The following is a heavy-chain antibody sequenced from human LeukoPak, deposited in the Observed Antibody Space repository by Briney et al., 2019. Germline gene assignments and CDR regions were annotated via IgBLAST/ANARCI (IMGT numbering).Heavy chain of an antibody. J-gene: IGHJ3*02. Sequence: GRSLRLSCAASGFTFINYGMHWVRQAPGKGLEWVAVISYDATNKYYADSVKGRFTFSRDNSKNTLYLQMNGLRAEDTAVYYCARGSGDAFDIWGQGTMVTVSS. CDR1: GFTFINYG. V-gene: IGHV3-30*03. CDR2: ISYDATNK. CDR3: ARGSGDAFDI.